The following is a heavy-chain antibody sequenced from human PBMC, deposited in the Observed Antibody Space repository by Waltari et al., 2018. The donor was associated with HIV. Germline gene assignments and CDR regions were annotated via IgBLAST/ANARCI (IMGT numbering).Heavy chain of an antibody. D-gene: IGHD6-19*01. CDR2: ISWKSGSI. CDR3: AKAISRIGVTEYYFDY. Sequence: DVQLVVSGVGLVQPGRSLRLSCAASGSTLYAYSLHWVRQAPGKGLEWVSGISWKSGSIGYADSVKGRVTIARDNAKNSRYLQRNSLRFENTALYYCAKAISRIGVTEYYFDYWGQGTLVTVSS. J-gene: IGHJ4*02. CDR1: GSTLYAYS. V-gene: IGHV3-9*01.